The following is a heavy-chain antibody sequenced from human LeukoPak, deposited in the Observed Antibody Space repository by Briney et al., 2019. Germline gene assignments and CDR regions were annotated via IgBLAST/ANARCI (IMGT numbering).Heavy chain of an antibody. Sequence: PSETLSLTCTVSGGSISSYYWSWIRQPPGKGLEWIGYIYYSGSTNYNPSLKSRVTISVDTSKNQFSLKLSSVTAADTAVYYCARNLNYDILTGYYFQGAFDIWGQGTMVTVSS. CDR3: ARNLNYDILTGYYFQGAFDI. V-gene: IGHV4-59*01. D-gene: IGHD3-9*01. CDR1: GGSISSYY. J-gene: IGHJ3*02. CDR2: IYYSGST.